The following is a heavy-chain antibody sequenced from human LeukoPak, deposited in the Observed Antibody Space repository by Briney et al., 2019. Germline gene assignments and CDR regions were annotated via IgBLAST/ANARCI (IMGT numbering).Heavy chain of an antibody. CDR2: ISYDGSNK. V-gene: IGHV3-30-3*01. Sequence: GRSLRLSCAASGFTFSSYAMHWVRQAPGKGLEWVAVISYDGSNKYYADSVKGRFTISRDNSKNTLYLQMNSLRAEDTAVYYCAGESAGVLDYWGQGTLVTVSS. D-gene: IGHD1-1*01. CDR1: GFTFSSYA. J-gene: IGHJ4*02. CDR3: AGESAGVLDY.